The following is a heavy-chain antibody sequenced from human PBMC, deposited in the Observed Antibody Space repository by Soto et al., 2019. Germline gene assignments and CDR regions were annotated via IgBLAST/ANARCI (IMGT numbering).Heavy chain of an antibody. Sequence: SETLSLTCTVSGGSISSSSYYWGWIRQPPGKGLEWIGSIYYSGSTYYNPSLKGRFTISRDNAKNTLYLQMNSLRAEDTAVYYCARDWFSLYGSGSEQPGYWGQGTLVTAPQ. CDR3: ARDWFSLYGSGSEQPGY. D-gene: IGHD3-10*01. J-gene: IGHJ4*02. CDR1: GGSISSSSYY. CDR2: IYYSGST. V-gene: IGHV4-39*02.